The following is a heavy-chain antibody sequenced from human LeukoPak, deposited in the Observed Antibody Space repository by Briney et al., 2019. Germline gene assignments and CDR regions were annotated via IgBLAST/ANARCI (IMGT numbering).Heavy chain of an antibody. CDR3: ARDFHYFFDY. CDR2: ILKDGSNA. CDR1: GYTLTELS. Sequence: SCKVSGYTLTELSMHWVRQAPGKGLDWVALILKDGSNAFYADSVKGRFTISRDNSGNTLFLQMNSLRAEDTGIYYCARDFHYFFDYCGQGTLVTVSS. J-gene: IGHJ4*02. D-gene: IGHD2/OR15-2a*01. V-gene: IGHV3-30*03.